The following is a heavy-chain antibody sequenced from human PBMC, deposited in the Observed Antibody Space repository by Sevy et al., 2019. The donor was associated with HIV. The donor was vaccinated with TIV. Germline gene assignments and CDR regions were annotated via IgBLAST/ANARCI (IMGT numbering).Heavy chain of an antibody. CDR1: GFTFNNYA. CDR3: ARDRVRGTTGYYYYYGMDV. V-gene: IGHV3-23*01. D-gene: IGHD1-1*01. Sequence: GGSLRLSCAASGFTFNNYAMSWVRQAPGKGLEGKGLEWVSTISGGGGGTYYADSVRGRFTISRDNSKNTLYLQMNSLRAEDTAVYYCARDRVRGTTGYYYYYGMDVWGQGTTVTVSS. J-gene: IGHJ6*02. CDR2: ISGGGGGT.